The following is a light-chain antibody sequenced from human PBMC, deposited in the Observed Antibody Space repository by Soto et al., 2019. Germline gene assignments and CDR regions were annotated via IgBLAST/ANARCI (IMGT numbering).Light chain of an antibody. Sequence: QSALTQPASGSGSPGQSITIFCTGTSSDVGGYNYVSWYQQHPGKAPKLMIYEVSNRPSGVSNRFSGSKSGNTASLTISGLQAEDEADYYCNSYASSSTSVFGTGTKVTVL. CDR3: NSYASSSTSV. CDR1: SSDVGGYNY. V-gene: IGLV2-14*01. CDR2: EVS. J-gene: IGLJ1*01.